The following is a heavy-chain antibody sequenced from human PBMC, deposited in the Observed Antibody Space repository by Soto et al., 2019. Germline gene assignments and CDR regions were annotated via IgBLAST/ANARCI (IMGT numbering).Heavy chain of an antibody. CDR2: IMPIFPTP. D-gene: IGHD1-26*01. CDR3: ARDKDRQRIGGNYYYGMDV. Sequence: QVQLVQSGAEVKKPGSSVTVSCKASGGTFGNSAISWVRQAPGQGLEWMGGIMPIFPTPDYAQKFQGRVTITADESTRTAYMELTSLRSEDTAVYYCARDKDRQRIGGNYYYGMDVWGQGTTVTV. J-gene: IGHJ6*02. CDR1: GGTFGNSA. V-gene: IGHV1-69*12.